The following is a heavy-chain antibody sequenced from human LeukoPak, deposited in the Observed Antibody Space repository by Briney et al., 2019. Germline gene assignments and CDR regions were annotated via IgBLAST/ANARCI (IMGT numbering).Heavy chain of an antibody. CDR2: IWYDGTNK. CDR3: AKDPPKGGYSYGYFEY. V-gene: IGHV3-33*06. Sequence: GGSLRLPCAASGFTFSNYGMHWVRQSPGKGLEWVAVIWYDGTNKYYADSVEGRFTISRDNSKNTLYLQMNSLRAEDTAVYYCAKDPPKGGYSYGYFEYWGQGTLVTVSS. CDR1: GFTFSNYG. D-gene: IGHD5-18*01. J-gene: IGHJ4*02.